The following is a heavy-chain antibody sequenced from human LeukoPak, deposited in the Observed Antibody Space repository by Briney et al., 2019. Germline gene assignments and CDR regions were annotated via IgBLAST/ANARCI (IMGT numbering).Heavy chain of an antibody. CDR3: ARVLLTGKTGYYMDV. V-gene: IGHV4-59*07. J-gene: IGHJ6*03. CDR1: GDSLSRYY. D-gene: IGHD3-9*01. CDR2: FFYSGST. Sequence: SDTLSLTCTVSGDSLSRYYWSWIRQPPGKGLECIGYFFYSGSTNYNPSLKSRVTISVDTSKIQFALKLTSVTAADTAMYYCARVLLTGKTGYYMDVWGKGTTVTVSS.